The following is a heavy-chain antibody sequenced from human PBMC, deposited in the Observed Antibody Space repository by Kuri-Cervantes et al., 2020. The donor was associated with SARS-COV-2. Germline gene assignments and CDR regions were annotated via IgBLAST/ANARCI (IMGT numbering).Heavy chain of an antibody. J-gene: IGHJ4*02. CDR3: ARIPIAVADTPDY. V-gene: IGHV3-21*01. D-gene: IGHD6-19*01. Sequence: GGSLRLSCAASGFTFSSYSMNWVRQAPGKGLEWVSSISSSSSYIYYADSVKGRFTISRDNAKNSLYLQMNSLRAEDTAVYYCARIPIAVADTPDYWGQGTLVTVSS. CDR1: GFTFSSYS. CDR2: ISSSSSYI.